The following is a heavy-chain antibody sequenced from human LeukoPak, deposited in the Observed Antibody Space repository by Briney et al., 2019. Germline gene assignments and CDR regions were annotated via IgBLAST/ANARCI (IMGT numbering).Heavy chain of an antibody. CDR2: IYYSGST. CDR3: ARVTMIGAWFDP. V-gene: IGHV4-61*01. D-gene: IGHD3-22*01. J-gene: IGHJ5*02. CDR1: GGSVSSGSYY. Sequence: SETLSLTCTVSGGSVSSGSYYWSWIRQPPGKGLEWIGYIYYSGSTNYNPSLKSRVTISVDTSKNQFSLKLSSVTAADTAVHYCARVTMIGAWFDPWGQGTLVTVSS.